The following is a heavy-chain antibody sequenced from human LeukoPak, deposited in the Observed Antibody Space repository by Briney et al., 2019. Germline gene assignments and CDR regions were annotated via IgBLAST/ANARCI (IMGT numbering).Heavy chain of an antibody. D-gene: IGHD3-10*01. CDR1: GFTFSSYA. Sequence: PGGSLGLSCAASGFTFSSYAMSWVRQAPGKGLEWVSIVNHGGGSTYYADSVKGRFTISRDNSKNTVYLQMNSLRAEDTAVYYWAVESGGFNYWGQGTLVTVSS. V-gene: IGHV3-23*01. J-gene: IGHJ4*02. CDR2: VNHGGGST. CDR3: AVESGGFNY.